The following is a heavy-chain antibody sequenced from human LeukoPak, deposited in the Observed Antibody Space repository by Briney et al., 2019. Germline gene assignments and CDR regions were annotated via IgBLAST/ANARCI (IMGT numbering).Heavy chain of an antibody. Sequence: GASVKVSCKASGYTFTGYYMHWVRQAPGQGLEWMGWINPNSGGTNYAQKFQGRVTMTRDTSISTAYMELSRLRSDDTAVYYCARERITIFGVVTYYYGMDVWGQGTTVTVSS. J-gene: IGHJ6*02. CDR2: INPNSGGT. D-gene: IGHD3-3*01. V-gene: IGHV1-2*02. CDR3: ARERITIFGVVTYYYGMDV. CDR1: GYTFTGYY.